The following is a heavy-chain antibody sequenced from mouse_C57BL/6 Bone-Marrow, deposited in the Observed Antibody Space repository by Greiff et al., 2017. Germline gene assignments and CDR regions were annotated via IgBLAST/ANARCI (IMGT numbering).Heavy chain of an antibody. CDR1: GYTFTSYD. V-gene: IGHV1-85*01. D-gene: IGHD1-1*01. CDR2: ISPRDGST. CDR3: ARLEFDGSSGDWYFDV. Sequence: VKLMESGPELVKPGASVKLSCKASGYTFTSYDINWVKQRPGPGLAWIGWISPRDGSTKYNEKFKGKATLTVDTSSSTAYMELHSLTSEDSAVYFCARLEFDGSSGDWYFDVWGTGTTVTVSS. J-gene: IGHJ1*03.